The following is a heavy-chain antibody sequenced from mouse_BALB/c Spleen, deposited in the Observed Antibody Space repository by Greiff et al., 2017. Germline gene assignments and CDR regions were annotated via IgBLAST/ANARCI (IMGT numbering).Heavy chain of an antibody. D-gene: IGHD1-1*01. J-gene: IGHJ3*01. CDR1: GYTFTSYV. CDR3: ARGGYYGSSPLAY. CDR2: INPYNDGT. V-gene: IGHV1-14*01. Sequence: VQLKQSGPELVKPGASVKMSCKASGYTFTSYVMHWVKQKPGQGLEWIGYINPYNDGTKYNEKFKGKATLTSDKSSSTAYMELSSLTSEDSAVYYCARGGYYGSSPLAYWGQGTLVTVSA.